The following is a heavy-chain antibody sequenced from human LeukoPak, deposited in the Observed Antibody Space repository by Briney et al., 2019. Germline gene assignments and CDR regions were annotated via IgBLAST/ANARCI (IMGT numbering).Heavy chain of an antibody. CDR3: ARDLEYSSGFDP. CDR2: IYHSGST. CDR1: GGSISSGGYY. J-gene: IGHJ5*02. Sequence: SETLSLTCTVSGGSISSGGYYWSWIRQPPGKGLEWIGYIYHSGSTYYNPSLKSRVTISVDRSKNQFSLKLSSVTAADTAVYYCARDLEYSSGFDPWGQGTLATVSS. V-gene: IGHV4-30-2*01. D-gene: IGHD6-6*01.